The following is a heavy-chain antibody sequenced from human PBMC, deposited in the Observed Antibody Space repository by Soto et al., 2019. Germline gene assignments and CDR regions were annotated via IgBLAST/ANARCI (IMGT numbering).Heavy chain of an antibody. CDR2: IVPSVDTT. V-gene: IGHV1-69*18. D-gene: IGHD5-18*01. CDR1: GGTFSRSG. Sequence: QVQLVQSGTEVKKPGASVKVSCKASGGTFSRSGFHWVRQAPGQGLEWMGMIVPSVDTTNYAQKFQARVTISADQFTSTVYMELRSLRSDDTAVYYCARCPRPPDTADPYAVDVWGQGTRVIVSS. CDR3: ARCPRPPDTADPYAVDV. J-gene: IGHJ6*02.